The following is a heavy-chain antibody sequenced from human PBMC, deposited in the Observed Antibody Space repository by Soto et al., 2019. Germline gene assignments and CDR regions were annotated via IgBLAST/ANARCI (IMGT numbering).Heavy chain of an antibody. CDR3: ASEGRYSGSDYFDY. V-gene: IGHV3-48*02. CDR2: ISSSSSTV. D-gene: IGHD5-12*01. CDR1: GFTFSSYS. J-gene: IGHJ4*02. Sequence: PGGSLRLSCGASGFTFSSYSMNWVRQAPGEGLEWISYISSSSSTVFYADSVKGRFTISRDNDKNSLYLQMDNLRDEDTAVYFCASEGRYSGSDYFDYWGQGTLVTVSS.